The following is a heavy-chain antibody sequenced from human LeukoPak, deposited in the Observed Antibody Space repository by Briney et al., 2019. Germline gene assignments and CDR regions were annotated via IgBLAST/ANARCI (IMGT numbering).Heavy chain of an antibody. CDR3: ARGVAVAGRQFDY. D-gene: IGHD6-19*01. J-gene: IGHJ4*02. CDR2: INPNSGGT. V-gene: IGHV1-2*02. CDR1: GYTFTNYY. Sequence: ASVKVSCKASGYTFTNYYMHWVRQAPGQGLEWMGWINPNSGGTNYAQKFQGRVTMTRDTSISTAYMELSRLRSDDTAVYYCARGVAVAGRQFDYWGQGTLVTVSS.